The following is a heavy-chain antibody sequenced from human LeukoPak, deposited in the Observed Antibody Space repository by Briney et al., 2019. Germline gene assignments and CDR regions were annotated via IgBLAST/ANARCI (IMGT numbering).Heavy chain of an antibody. V-gene: IGHV3-23*01. CDR1: GITFSSHA. CDR3: AKGGAATMRDGYNYYYYYMEV. CDR2: IRGSGGHT. D-gene: IGHD5-24*01. J-gene: IGHJ6*03. Sequence: GGSLRLSCAASGITFSSHAMSWVRQAPGEGLEWVSLIRGSGGHTYYGDSVKGRFTISRDNSTNRLYLQMNSLRPEDTAVYYCAKGGAATMRDGYNYYYYYMEVWGRGTTVTVSS.